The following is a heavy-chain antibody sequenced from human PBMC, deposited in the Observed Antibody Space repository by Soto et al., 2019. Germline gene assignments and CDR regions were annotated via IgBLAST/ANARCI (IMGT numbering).Heavy chain of an antibody. CDR2: ISSSGSTI. CDR1: GFTFRDYS. J-gene: IGHJ1*01. D-gene: IGHD6-19*01. CDR3: ASVADSSGWYIEYFQH. Sequence: QVQLVESGGGLVKPGGSLRLSCAASGFTFRDYSMSWIRQAPGKGLECVSYISSSGSTIYYADSVKGRFTISRDNAKNSLYLQMNSLRAEDMAVYYCASVADSSGWYIEYFQHWGQGTLVTVSS. V-gene: IGHV3-11*01.